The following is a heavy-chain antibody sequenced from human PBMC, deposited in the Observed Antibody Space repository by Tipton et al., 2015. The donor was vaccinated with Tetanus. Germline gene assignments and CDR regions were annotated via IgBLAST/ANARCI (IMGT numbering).Heavy chain of an antibody. J-gene: IGHJ4*02. CDR1: GYTFTNFW. D-gene: IGHD3-10*01. V-gene: IGHV5-51*01. Sequence: QLVQSGAEVKKPGESLKISCKTSGYTFTNFWIGWVRQMPGKGLEWMGIIYPGDSRVMYSPSFQGHVTISADKSITTAYLHWSSLQASDTAMYFCARTGSPFDYWGQGTPITVSP. CDR2: IYPGDSRV. CDR3: ARTGSPFDY.